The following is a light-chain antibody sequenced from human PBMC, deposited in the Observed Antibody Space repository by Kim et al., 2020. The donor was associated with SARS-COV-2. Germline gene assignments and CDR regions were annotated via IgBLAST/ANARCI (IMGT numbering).Light chain of an antibody. CDR3: QQYKNWYT. V-gene: IGKV3D-15*01. Sequence: EIVLTQSPATLPVSVGERATLFCRASQSVGNNLAWYQQKPGQAPRLLIYGASTRATDIPARFSGSGFGTDFTLTISGLQSEDFAVYFCQQYKNWYTFGQGTKLEIK. CDR2: GAS. CDR1: QSVGNN. J-gene: IGKJ2*01.